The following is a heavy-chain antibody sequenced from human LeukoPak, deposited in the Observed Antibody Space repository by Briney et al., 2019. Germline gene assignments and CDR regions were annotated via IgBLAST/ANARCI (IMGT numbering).Heavy chain of an antibody. Sequence: ASVKVSCKASGYTFTGYYMHWVRQAPGQGLEWMGWINPNSGGTNYAQKFQGRVTMTRDTSISTAYMELSRLRSDDTAEYYCARARIAAAGTYRPWGQGTLVTVSS. CDR3: ARARIAAAGTYRP. J-gene: IGHJ5*02. CDR1: GYTFTGYY. V-gene: IGHV1-2*02. CDR2: INPNSGGT. D-gene: IGHD6-13*01.